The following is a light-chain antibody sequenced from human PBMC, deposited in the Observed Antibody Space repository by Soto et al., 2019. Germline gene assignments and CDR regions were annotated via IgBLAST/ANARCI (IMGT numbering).Light chain of an antibody. CDR1: QSVTSSY. Sequence: EIVLTQSPGTLSLARGDRATLSCRASQSVTSSYLSLYQQKPGQAPRLLIYGASSRATGIPDRFSGSGSGTDFTLTISRLEPEDFAVYYCQQYGSSPPLSFGGGTKVDI. J-gene: IGKJ4*01. CDR3: QQYGSSPPLS. V-gene: IGKV3-20*01. CDR2: GAS.